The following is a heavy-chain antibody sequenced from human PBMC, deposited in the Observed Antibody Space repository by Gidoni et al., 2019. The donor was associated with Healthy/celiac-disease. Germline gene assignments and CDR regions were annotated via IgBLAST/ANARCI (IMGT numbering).Heavy chain of an antibody. V-gene: IGHV1-2*04. J-gene: IGHJ2*01. CDR1: GYPFPGYY. Sequence: QVQLVQSGAEVKKPGASVKDSCKASGYPFPGYYMHWVQQAPGQGLEWMGWINPNRGGTNYAQKFQGWVTMTRDTSISTAYMGLSRLRSDDTAVYYCARGGSGEDIVVVLSPRYWYFDLWGRGTLVTVSS. CDR3: ARGGSGEDIVVVLSPRYWYFDL. CDR2: INPNRGGT. D-gene: IGHD2-2*01.